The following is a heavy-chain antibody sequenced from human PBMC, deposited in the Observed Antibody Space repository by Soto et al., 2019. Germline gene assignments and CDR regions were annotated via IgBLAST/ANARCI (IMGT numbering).Heavy chain of an antibody. CDR1: GGSFSGYY. CDR3: AGYYVWGSYRYRY. Sequence: PSETLCLARAVSGGSFSGYYWSWIRQPPGEGLEWSGEINHRVITNYNPSLKSRVTMSVDTSKNQFSLKLSSVTAADTAVYYCAGYYVWGSYRYRYWGQGTLVTVSS. CDR2: INHRVIT. J-gene: IGHJ4*02. V-gene: IGHV4-34*01. D-gene: IGHD3-16*02.